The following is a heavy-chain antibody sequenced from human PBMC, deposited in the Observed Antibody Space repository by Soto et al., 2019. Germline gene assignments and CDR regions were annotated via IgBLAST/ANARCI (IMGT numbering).Heavy chain of an antibody. CDR3: ARDYRSGYLNWNYYYGMDV. V-gene: IGHV1-3*01. J-gene: IGHJ6*02. D-gene: IGHD5-12*01. CDR2: INAGNGNT. CDR1: GYTFTSYA. Sequence: ASVKVSCKASGYTFTSYAMHWVRRAPGQRLEWMGWINAGNGNTKYSQKFQGRVTITRDTSASTAYMELSSLRSEDTAVYYCARDYRSGYLNWNYYYGMDVWGQGTTVTVSS.